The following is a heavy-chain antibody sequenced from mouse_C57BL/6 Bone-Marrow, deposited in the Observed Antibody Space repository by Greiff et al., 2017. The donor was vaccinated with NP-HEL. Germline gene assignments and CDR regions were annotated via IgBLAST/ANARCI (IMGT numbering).Heavy chain of an antibody. V-gene: IGHV5-9-1*02. CDR1: GFTFSSYA. J-gene: IGHJ4*01. Sequence: EVQLVESGEGLVKPGGSLKLSCAASGFTFSSYAMSWVRQTPEKRLEWVAYISSGGDYIYYADTVKGRFTISSANARNTRYLQMSSLKSEDTAMYYCTREGLYYDYDARYAMDYWGQGTSVTVSS. CDR2: ISSGGDYI. D-gene: IGHD2-4*01. CDR3: TREGLYYDYDARYAMDY.